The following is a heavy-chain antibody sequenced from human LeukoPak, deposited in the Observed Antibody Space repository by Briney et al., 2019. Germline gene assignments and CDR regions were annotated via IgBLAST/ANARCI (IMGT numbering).Heavy chain of an antibody. CDR3: ARGDIVVVPAASVPSMDV. D-gene: IGHD2-2*01. V-gene: IGHV4-30-2*01. CDR2: IYHSGST. Sequence: SETLSLTCTVSGGSISSSSYYWSWIRQPPGKGLEWIGYIYHSGSTYYNPSLKSRVTISVDRSKNQFSLKLSSVTAADTAVYYCARGDIVVVPAASVPSMDVWGKGTTVTVSS. CDR1: GGSISSSSYY. J-gene: IGHJ6*03.